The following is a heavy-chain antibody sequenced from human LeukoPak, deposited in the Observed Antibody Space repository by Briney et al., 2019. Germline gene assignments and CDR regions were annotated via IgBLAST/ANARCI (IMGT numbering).Heavy chain of an antibody. V-gene: IGHV3-23*01. CDR3: VRSYGTYNWFDP. D-gene: IGHD3-16*01. CDR2: ISGSDGST. Sequence: GGSLRLSCAASGFTFSSYAMTWVRQAPGKGLKWVSTISGSDGSTYYADSVKGRVTIYRDNSTTTLYLQMNSLRHEDTAVYYCVRSYGTYNWFDPWGQGTLVTVSS. CDR1: GFTFSSYA. J-gene: IGHJ5*02.